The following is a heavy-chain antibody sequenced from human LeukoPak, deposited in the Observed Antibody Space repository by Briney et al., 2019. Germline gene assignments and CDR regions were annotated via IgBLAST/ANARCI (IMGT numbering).Heavy chain of an antibody. CDR2: IIPIFGTA. CDR1: GGTFSSYA. CDR3: ARGPVVAFDI. J-gene: IGHJ3*02. V-gene: IGHV1-69*01. Sequence: SVKVSFKASGGTFSSYAISWVRQAPGQGLEWMEGIIPIFGTASYAQKFQGRVTITADESTSTAYMELSSLRSEDTAVYYRARGPVVAFDIWGQGTMVTVSS.